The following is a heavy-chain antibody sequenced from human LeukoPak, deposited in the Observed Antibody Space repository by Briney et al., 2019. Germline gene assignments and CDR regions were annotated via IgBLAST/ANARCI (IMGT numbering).Heavy chain of an antibody. J-gene: IGHJ4*02. CDR2: INRVDGIR. V-gene: IGHV1-46*02. Sequence: ASVKISCKASGDTFNIHYFHWIRQAPGQGREWMGIINRVDGIRGNAQTFQGRLMLTKDTSTSTAYMELSSPRSEDTAIYYCASEKNYGDKYFDSWGQGTVVTVSS. D-gene: IGHD4-17*01. CDR3: ASEKNYGDKYFDS. CDR1: GDTFNIHY.